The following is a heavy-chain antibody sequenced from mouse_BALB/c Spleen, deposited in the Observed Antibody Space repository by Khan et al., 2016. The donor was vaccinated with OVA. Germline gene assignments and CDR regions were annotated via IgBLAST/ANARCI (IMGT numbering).Heavy chain of an antibody. CDR2: ISNGGST. Sequence: EVQLQESGAGLVKPSESLSLSCTVTGYTITDYAGWKGNRPLPGSQEGWVGNISNGGSTNYNQSLKSRISITGDTSKNQFFLQLNTVTSEDTATYYCARSARLTYWGQGTTLTVSS. V-gene: IGHV3-2*02. J-gene: IGHJ2*01. CDR3: ARSARLTY. CDR1: GYTITDYAG. D-gene: IGHD3-3*01.